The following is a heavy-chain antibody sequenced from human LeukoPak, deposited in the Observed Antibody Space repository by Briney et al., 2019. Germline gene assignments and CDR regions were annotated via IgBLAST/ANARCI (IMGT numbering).Heavy chain of an antibody. CDR3: AKGGRYCSGGSCYLSF. J-gene: IGHJ4*02. CDR2: ISGSGGST. Sequence: GGSLGLSCAASGFTFSSYAMSWVRQAPGKGLEWVSAISGSGGSTYYADSVKGRFTISRDNSKNTLYLQMNSLRAEDTAVYYCAKGGRYCSGGSCYLSFWGQGTLVTVSS. D-gene: IGHD2-15*01. CDR1: GFTFSSYA. V-gene: IGHV3-23*01.